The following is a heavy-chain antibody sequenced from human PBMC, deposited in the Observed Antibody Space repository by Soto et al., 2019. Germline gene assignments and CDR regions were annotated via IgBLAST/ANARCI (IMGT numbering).Heavy chain of an antibody. J-gene: IGHJ3*02. CDR3: ARDADILTGSDAFDI. CDR2: IGSSSSYT. V-gene: IGHV3-11*05. D-gene: IGHD3-9*01. CDR1: GFTFSDYY. Sequence: QVQLVESGGGLVKPGGSLRLSCAASGFTFSDYYMSWIRQAPGKGLEWVSYIGSSSSYTTYADSVKGRFTISRDNAKNSLYLQMNSLRAEDTAVYYCARDADILTGSDAFDIWGQGTMVTVSS.